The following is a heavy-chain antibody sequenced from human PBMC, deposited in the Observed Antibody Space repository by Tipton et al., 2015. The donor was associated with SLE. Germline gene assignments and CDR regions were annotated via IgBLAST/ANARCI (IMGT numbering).Heavy chain of an antibody. CDR3: ARDPSTRVDSSGYPYYYYGMDV. CDR1: GGSISSSSYY. CDR2: IYYSGST. V-gene: IGHV4-39*02. D-gene: IGHD3-22*01. Sequence: TLSLTCTVSGGSISSSSYYWGWIRQPPGKGLEWIGSIYYSGSTYYNPSPKSRVTISVDTSKNQFSLKLSSVTAADTAVYYCARDPSTRVDSSGYPYYYYGMDVWGQGTTVTVSS. J-gene: IGHJ6*02.